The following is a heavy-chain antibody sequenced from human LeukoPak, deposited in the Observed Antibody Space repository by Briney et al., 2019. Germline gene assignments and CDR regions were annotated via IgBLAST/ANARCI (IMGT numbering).Heavy chain of an antibody. V-gene: IGHV3-11*06. D-gene: IGHD3-9*01. J-gene: IGHJ3*02. CDR2: ISSSSSYT. CDR1: GFTFSDYY. Sequence: GGSLGLSCAASGFTFSDYYMSWIRQAPGKGLEWVSYISSSSSYTNYADSVKGRFTISRDNAKNSLYLQMNSLRAEDTAVYYCASGTRYFDWLSKDAFDIWGQGTMVTVSS. CDR3: ASGTRYFDWLSKDAFDI.